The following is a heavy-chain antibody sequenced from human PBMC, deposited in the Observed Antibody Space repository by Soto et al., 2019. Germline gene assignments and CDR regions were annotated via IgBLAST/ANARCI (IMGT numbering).Heavy chain of an antibody. CDR3: ARGKGIAAAVVF. J-gene: IGHJ4*02. CDR1: GGSISSGGYY. Sequence: SETLSLTCTVSGGSISSGGYYWSWIRQHPGKGLEWIGHIYYSGSTYYNPSLKSRVTISVDTSKNQFSLKLSSVTAADTAVYYCARGKGIAAAVVFWGQGTLVTVSS. CDR2: IYYSGST. D-gene: IGHD6-13*01. V-gene: IGHV4-31*03.